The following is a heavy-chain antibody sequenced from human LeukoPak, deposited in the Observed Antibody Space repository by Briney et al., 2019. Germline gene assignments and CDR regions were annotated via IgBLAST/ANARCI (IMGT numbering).Heavy chain of an antibody. D-gene: IGHD2-2*01. V-gene: IGHV4-59*01. CDR1: GGSLSSYY. CDR3: AREGCSSTSCYPYFDY. Sequence: PSEALSLTCTLSGGSLSSYYWIWLRQPPGKGLEGIGYIYYSGSTNYNPSLKSRVTISVDTSKNQFSLKLSSVTAADTAVYYCAREGCSSTSCYPYFDYWGQGTLVTVSS. CDR2: IYYSGST. J-gene: IGHJ4*02.